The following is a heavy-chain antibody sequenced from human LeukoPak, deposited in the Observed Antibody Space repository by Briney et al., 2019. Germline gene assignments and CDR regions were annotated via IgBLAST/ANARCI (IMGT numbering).Heavy chain of an antibody. Sequence: GGSWTLACAASGFTFSSYSMNWVRQPPGKWLAWVASISSSSSYIYYADSVKGRFTISRDNAKNSLYLQVNSLRAEDTAVYYCARVKYYYDSSGYFSFDYWGQGTLVTVSS. V-gene: IGHV3-21*01. J-gene: IGHJ4*02. CDR1: GFTFSSYS. D-gene: IGHD3-22*01. CDR3: ARVKYYYDSSGYFSFDY. CDR2: ISSSSSYI.